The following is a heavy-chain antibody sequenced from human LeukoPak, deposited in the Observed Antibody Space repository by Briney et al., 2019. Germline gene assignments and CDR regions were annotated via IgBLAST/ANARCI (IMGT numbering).Heavy chain of an antibody. CDR3: ARRSPSAEYFQH. CDR2: IYPGDSDT. J-gene: IGHJ1*01. V-gene: IGHV5-51*01. CDR1: GYSFTTYW. Sequence: RGESLKISRKGSGYSFTTYWIGWVRQMPGKGLEWMGIIYPGDSDTRYSPSFQGQVTISADKSISTAYLQWTSLKASDTAVYYCARRSPSAEYFQHWGQGTLVTVSS.